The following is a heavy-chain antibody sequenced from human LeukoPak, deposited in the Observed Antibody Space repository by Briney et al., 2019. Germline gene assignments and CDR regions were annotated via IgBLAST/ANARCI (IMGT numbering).Heavy chain of an antibody. D-gene: IGHD1-1*01. Sequence: SETLSLTCTVSGGSTSSSSYYWGWIRQPPGKGLEWIGSIYYSGSTYYNPSLKSRVTISVDTSKNQFSLKLSSVTAADTAVYYCARDHNGAFDIWGQGTMVTVSS. J-gene: IGHJ3*02. V-gene: IGHV4-39*07. CDR3: ARDHNGAFDI. CDR1: GGSTSSSSYY. CDR2: IYYSGST.